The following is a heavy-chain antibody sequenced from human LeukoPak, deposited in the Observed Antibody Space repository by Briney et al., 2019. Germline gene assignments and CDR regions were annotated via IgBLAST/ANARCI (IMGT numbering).Heavy chain of an antibody. Sequence: MASETLSLTCAVYGGSFSGYYRSWVRQPPGKGLEWIGKINHSGSTNYNPSLKSRVTMSVDTSKNQFSLNLSSVTDADTAVYYCAIYGDYTFDYWGQGTLVTVSS. CDR3: AIYGDYTFDY. CDR1: GGSFSGYY. D-gene: IGHD4-17*01. V-gene: IGHV4-34*01. J-gene: IGHJ4*02. CDR2: INHSGST.